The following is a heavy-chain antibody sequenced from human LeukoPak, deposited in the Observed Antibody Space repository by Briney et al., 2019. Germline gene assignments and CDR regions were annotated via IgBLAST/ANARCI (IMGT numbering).Heavy chain of an antibody. Sequence: GESLKISCQCSGYTFTNYWIAWVRQMPGKGLEWMGIVYPGDSDTRYSPSFQGQVTISADKSISTAYLQWSSLKASDTAMYYCARGSIAAGWEGVDYWGQGTLATVSS. CDR3: ARGSIAAGWEGVDY. CDR1: GYTFTNYW. CDR2: VYPGDSDT. V-gene: IGHV5-51*01. J-gene: IGHJ4*02. D-gene: IGHD6-6*01.